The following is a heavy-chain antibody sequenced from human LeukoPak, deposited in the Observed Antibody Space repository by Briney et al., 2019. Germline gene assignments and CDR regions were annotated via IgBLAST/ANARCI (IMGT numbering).Heavy chain of an antibody. D-gene: IGHD3-9*01. CDR2: ILGSGGST. V-gene: IGHV3-23*01. Sequence: GASLRLSCAASGFTFSNYAMSWVRQAPGKGLEWVSAILGSGGSTYYADSVKGRFTVSRDNSKSTLCLQMNSLRAEDTALYYCAKWGDYDVLTGYYVPDYWGQGTLVTVSS. CDR1: GFTFSNYA. J-gene: IGHJ4*02. CDR3: AKWGDYDVLTGYYVPDY.